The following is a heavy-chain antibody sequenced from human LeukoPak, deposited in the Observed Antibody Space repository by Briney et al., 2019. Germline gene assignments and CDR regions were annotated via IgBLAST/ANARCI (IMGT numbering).Heavy chain of an antibody. CDR2: ISAYNGNT. CDR1: GYTFTSYG. CDR3: ARGVPTFTPYYYYYYGMDV. Sequence: ASVKVSCKASGYTFTSYGISWVRQAPGQGLEWMGWISAYNGNTNYAQKLQGRVTMTTGTSTSTAYMELRSLRSDDTAVYYCARGVPTFTPYYYYYYGMDVWGQGTTVTVSS. J-gene: IGHJ6*02. V-gene: IGHV1-18*01. D-gene: IGHD1-1*01.